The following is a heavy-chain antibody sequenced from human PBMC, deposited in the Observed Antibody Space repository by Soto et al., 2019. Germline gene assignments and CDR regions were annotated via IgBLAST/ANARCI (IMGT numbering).Heavy chain of an antibody. J-gene: IGHJ5*02. Sequence: GGSLRLSCAASGFTFSSYAMHWVRQAPGKGLEWVAVISYDGSNKYYADSVKGRFTISRDNSKNTLYLQMNSLRAEDTAVYYYARDFLVFDSSSLDWFDPWGQGTLVTVSS. CDR3: ARDFLVFDSSSLDWFDP. CDR1: GFTFSSYA. CDR2: ISYDGSNK. V-gene: IGHV3-30-3*01. D-gene: IGHD6-6*01.